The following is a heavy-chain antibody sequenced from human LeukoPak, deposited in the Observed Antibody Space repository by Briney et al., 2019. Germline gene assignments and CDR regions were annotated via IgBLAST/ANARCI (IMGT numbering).Heavy chain of an antibody. CDR1: GFTFSSYG. CDR3: ARARSRYFDWLLADAFDI. CDR2: INHSGST. J-gene: IGHJ3*02. D-gene: IGHD3-9*01. V-gene: IGHV4-34*01. Sequence: GSLRLSCAASGFTFSSYGMHWVRQPPGKGLEWIGEINHSGSTNYNPSLKSRVTISVDTSKNQFSLKLSSVTAADTAVYYCARARSRYFDWLLADAFDIWGQGTMVTVSS.